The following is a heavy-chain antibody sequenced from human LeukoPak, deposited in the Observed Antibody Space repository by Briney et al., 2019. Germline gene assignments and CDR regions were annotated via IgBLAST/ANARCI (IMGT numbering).Heavy chain of an antibody. V-gene: IGHV4-4*07. Sequence: SETLSLTCTVSGGSMSSYFWSWIRQPAGKGLEWIGRIYTSGSTNYNPSLKSRVTISVDTSKNQFSLKLSSVTAADTAVYYCARHGRERRGWFDPWGQGTLVTVSS. CDR2: IYTSGST. J-gene: IGHJ5*02. CDR3: ARHGRERRGWFDP. CDR1: GGSMSSYF.